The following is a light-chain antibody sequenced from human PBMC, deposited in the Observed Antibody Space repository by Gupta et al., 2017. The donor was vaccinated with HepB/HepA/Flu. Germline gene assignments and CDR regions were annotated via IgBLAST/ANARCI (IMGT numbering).Light chain of an antibody. CDR2: LGS. CDR1: QSLLYDNGYNY. CDR3: MQTRQNPFT. J-gene: IGKJ3*01. V-gene: IGKV2-28*01. Sequence: DIVLTQSPLSLTVTHGEPASISCRSSQSLLYDNGYNYLSWYLQKPGQSPHLLIYLGSSRASRVPDRFSGSGSGTYFTLHISRVEAEDVGTYHCMQTRQNPFTFGPGTKVD.